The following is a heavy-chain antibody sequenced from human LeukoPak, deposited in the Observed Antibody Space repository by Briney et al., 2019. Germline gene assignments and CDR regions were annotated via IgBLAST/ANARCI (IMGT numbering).Heavy chain of an antibody. CDR2: MYYSGST. CDR1: GGSINSSGYY. CDR3: ARGGRSAIPSDP. Sequence: SSETLSLTCTVSGGSINSSGYYWGWIRQPPGKGLEWIGSMYYSGSTYYNPSLKSRVTISVDTSKNQFSLKLSSVTAADTAVYYCARGGRSAIPSDPWGQGTLVTVSS. J-gene: IGHJ5*02. D-gene: IGHD2-21*01. V-gene: IGHV4-39*01.